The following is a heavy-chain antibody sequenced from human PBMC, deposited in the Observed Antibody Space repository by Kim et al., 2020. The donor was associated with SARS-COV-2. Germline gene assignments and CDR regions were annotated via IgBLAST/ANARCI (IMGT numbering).Heavy chain of an antibody. V-gene: IGHV3-23*01. CDR3: ARGISDWFFDV. CDR2: T. J-gene: IGHJ2*01. D-gene: IGHD3-3*01. Sequence: TYYADPVKGRFTNSGDSSKNTFYLQMNSLRAEDTAIYYCARGISDWFFDVWGRGTLVSVSS.